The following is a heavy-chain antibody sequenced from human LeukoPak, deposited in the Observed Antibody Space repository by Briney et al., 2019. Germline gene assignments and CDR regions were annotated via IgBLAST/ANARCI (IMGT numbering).Heavy chain of an antibody. V-gene: IGHV3-23*01. CDR1: GFTFSSYA. Sequence: GGSLRLSCAATGFTFSSYAMSWVRQAPGKGLEWVSAISGSGGSTYYADSVKGRFTISRDNSKNTLYLQMNSLRAEDTAVYYCAKGSGDGGNTNWGQGTLVTVSS. CDR3: AKGSGDGGNTN. D-gene: IGHD4-23*01. CDR2: ISGSGGST. J-gene: IGHJ4*02.